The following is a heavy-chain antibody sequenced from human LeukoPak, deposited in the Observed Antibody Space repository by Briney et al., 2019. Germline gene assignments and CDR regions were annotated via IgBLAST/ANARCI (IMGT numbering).Heavy chain of an antibody. J-gene: IGHJ4*02. D-gene: IGHD4-23*01. CDR3: ARDRGSDYGGNYAY. CDR2: ISGSGGST. V-gene: IGHV3-23*01. Sequence: QPGGSLRLSCAASGFTFSSYAMSWVRQAPGKGLEWVSAISGSGGSTYYADSVKGRFTISRDNAKNSLYLQMNSLRDEDTAVYYCARDRGSDYGGNYAYWGQGTLVTVSS. CDR1: GFTFSSYA.